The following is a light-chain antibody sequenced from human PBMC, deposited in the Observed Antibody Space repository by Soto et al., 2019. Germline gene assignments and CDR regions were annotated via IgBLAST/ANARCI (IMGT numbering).Light chain of an antibody. V-gene: IGLV2-14*01. Sequence: QSALTQPASVSGSPGQSITISCTGTSSDVGGYNSVSWYQQHPGKAPKLMIYEVSHRPSGVSNRFSGSQSANTASLTISGFQAEDEADYYCSSFTTSTTYVFGTGTKVTVL. CDR1: SSDVGGYNS. J-gene: IGLJ1*01. CDR3: SSFTTSTTYV. CDR2: EVS.